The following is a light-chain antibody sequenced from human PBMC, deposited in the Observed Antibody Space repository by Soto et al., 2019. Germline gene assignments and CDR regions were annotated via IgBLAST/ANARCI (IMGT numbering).Light chain of an antibody. CDR1: QSVSSG. J-gene: IGKJ5*01. CDR2: DAS. V-gene: IGKV3-15*01. Sequence: EIVMTQSPATLSVSPGERATLSCRASQSVSSGLAWYQQNPGQAPRLLIYDASTRATGIPARFSGSGSGTEFTLTISSLQSEDIAVYYCQQYNNWPLTTFGQGTRLEIK. CDR3: QQYNNWPLTT.